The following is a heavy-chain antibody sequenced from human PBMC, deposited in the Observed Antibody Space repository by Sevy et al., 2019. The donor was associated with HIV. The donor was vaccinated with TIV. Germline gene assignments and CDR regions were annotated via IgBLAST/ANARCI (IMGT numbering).Heavy chain of an antibody. D-gene: IGHD3-3*01. V-gene: IGHV3-23*01. CDR3: GKVSIFGVGGFYDY. CDR2: ISGSGTST. J-gene: IGHJ4*02. Sequence: GGSLRLSCAASGFSFSTYAMTWVRQAPGKGLEWVSGISGSGTSTYYTDSVKGRFTISRDNSKNTVYLQMKKLRAEDTAVYYCGKVSIFGVGGFYDYRGQGTQDTVSS. CDR1: GFSFSTYA.